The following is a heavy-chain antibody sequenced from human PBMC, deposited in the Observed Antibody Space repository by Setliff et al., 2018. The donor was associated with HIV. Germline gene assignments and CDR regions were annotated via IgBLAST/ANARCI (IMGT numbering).Heavy chain of an antibody. V-gene: IGHV7-4-1*02. J-gene: IGHJ6*03. CDR2: INTNTGNP. D-gene: IGHD3-3*01. CDR1: GYTFTSYA. Sequence: ASVKVSCKASGYTFTSYAMNWVRQAPGQGLDWMGWINTNTGNPTYAQGFTGRFVFSLDTSVSTAYLQISSLKAEDTAVYYCARVGSCDFWSGLYYYYYYMDVWGKGTTVTVSS. CDR3: ARVGSCDFWSGLYYYYYYMDV.